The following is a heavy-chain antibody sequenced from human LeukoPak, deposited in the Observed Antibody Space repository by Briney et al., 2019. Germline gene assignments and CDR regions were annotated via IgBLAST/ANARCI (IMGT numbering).Heavy chain of an antibody. J-gene: IGHJ4*02. CDR2: ISSNGGST. CDR3: ARGDYVWGSGFDY. V-gene: IGHV3-64*01. Sequence: GGSLRLSCAASGFTFSSYAMHWVRQAPGKGLEYVSAISSNGGSTYYANSVKGRFTISRDNSKNTLYLQMGSLRAEDMAVYYCARGDYVWGSGFDYWGQGTLVTVSS. D-gene: IGHD3-16*01. CDR1: GFTFSSYA.